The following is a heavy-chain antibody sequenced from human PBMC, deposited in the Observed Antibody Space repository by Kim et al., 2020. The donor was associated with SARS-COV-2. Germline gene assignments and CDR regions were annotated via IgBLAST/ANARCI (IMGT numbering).Heavy chain of an antibody. D-gene: IGHD6-19*01. Sequence: ADSVKCRFTSSRDSAKNSLFMQMNNLRAEDTDVYYCAASRGSNGFDPWGQGTRVTVSS. V-gene: IGHV3-74*01. CDR3: AASRGSNGFDP. J-gene: IGHJ5*02.